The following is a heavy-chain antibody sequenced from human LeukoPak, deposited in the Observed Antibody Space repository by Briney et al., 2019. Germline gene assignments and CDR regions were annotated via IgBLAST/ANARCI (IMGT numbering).Heavy chain of an antibody. J-gene: IGHJ4*02. Sequence: ASVKVSCKASGYTLTTYCMHWVRQAPGQGLEWMGIISPSGGFTTDAQRFQGRVTMTRDTSTSTVYMELSSLRSEDTAVYYCARGRSPAQLERDNFEYWGRGTLVTVSS. CDR3: ARGRSPAQLERDNFEY. D-gene: IGHD1-1*01. CDR2: ISPSGGFT. V-gene: IGHV1-46*01. CDR1: GYTLTTYC.